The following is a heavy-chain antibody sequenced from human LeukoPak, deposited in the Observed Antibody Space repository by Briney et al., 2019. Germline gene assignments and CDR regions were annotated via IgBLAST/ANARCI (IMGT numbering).Heavy chain of an antibody. J-gene: IGHJ3*02. D-gene: IGHD4-23*01. CDR3: ARADDYGGNPGAFDI. CDR2: ISAYNGNT. CDR1: GYTFTSYG. Sequence: GASVKVSCKASGYTFTSYGISWVRQAPGQGLEWMGWISAYNGNTNYAQKLQGRVTMTTDTSTSTAYMELRSLTSDDTVLYYCARADDYGGNPGAFDIWGQGTMVTVSS. V-gene: IGHV1-18*01.